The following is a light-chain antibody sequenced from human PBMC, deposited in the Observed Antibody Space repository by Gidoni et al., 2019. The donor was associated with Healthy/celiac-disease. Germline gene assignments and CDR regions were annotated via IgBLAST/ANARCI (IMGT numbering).Light chain of an antibody. CDR1: SSDVGVYNY. CDR3: SSYTSSSTLYVV. Sequence: QSALTQPASVSGSPGQSITISCTGTSSDVGVYNYVSWYQQHPGKAPKLMIYEVSNRPSGVSNRFSVSKSGNTASLTISGLQAEDEADYYCSSYTSSSTLYVVFGGGTKLTVL. J-gene: IGLJ2*01. V-gene: IGLV2-14*01. CDR2: EVS.